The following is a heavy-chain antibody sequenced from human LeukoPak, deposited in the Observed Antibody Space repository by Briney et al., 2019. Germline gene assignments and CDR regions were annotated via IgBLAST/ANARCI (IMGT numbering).Heavy chain of an antibody. V-gene: IGHV4-59*12. Sequence: SETLSLTCTVSGGSISSYYWSWIRQPPGKGLEWIGYIYYSGSANYNPSLKSRVTISVDTSKNQFSLKLSSVTAADTAVYYCARDPRGYCSGGSCPTDYWGQGTLVTVSS. CDR3: ARDPRGYCSGGSCPTDY. CDR1: GGSISSYY. D-gene: IGHD2-15*01. J-gene: IGHJ4*02. CDR2: IYYSGSA.